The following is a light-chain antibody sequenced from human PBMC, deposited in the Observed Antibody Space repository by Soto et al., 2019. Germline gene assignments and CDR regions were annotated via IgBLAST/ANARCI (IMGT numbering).Light chain of an antibody. CDR1: QSVSSSY. J-gene: IGKJ4*01. CDR2: DAS. CDR3: QQYGSSPLT. V-gene: IGKV3-20*01. Sequence: IMMTQSPATLSVSPGETATLSCRASQSVSSSYLAWYQQKPGQPPRLLIYDASYRATGIPDRFSGSGSGTDFTLTISRLEPEDFAVYYCQQYGSSPLTFGGGTKV.